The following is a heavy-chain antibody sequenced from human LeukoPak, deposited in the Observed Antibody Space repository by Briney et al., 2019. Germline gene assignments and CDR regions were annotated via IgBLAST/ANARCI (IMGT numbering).Heavy chain of an antibody. CDR1: GFTFSSYW. V-gene: IGHV3-74*01. J-gene: IGHJ4*02. D-gene: IGHD4-17*01. CDR2: INSDGSST. CDR3: ARDPTTVTTIADY. Sequence: GGSLRLSCAAPGFTFSSYWMHWVRQAPGNGLVWVSRINSDGSSTRYADSVKGRFTISRDNAKNTLYLQMNSLRAEDTAVYYCARDPTTVTTIADYWGQGTLVTVSS.